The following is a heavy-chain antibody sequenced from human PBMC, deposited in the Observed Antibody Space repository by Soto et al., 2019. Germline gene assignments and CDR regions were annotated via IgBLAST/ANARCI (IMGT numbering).Heavy chain of an antibody. Sequence: ASVKVSCKASGGTFSSYAISWVRQAPGQGLEWMGGIIPIFGTANYAQKFQGRVTITADESTSTAYMELSSLRSEDTAVYYCARVRYDYYDSSGYTTFGMDVWGQGTTVTVSS. V-gene: IGHV1-69*13. CDR2: IIPIFGTA. J-gene: IGHJ6*02. D-gene: IGHD3-22*01. CDR1: GGTFSSYA. CDR3: ARVRYDYYDSSGYTTFGMDV.